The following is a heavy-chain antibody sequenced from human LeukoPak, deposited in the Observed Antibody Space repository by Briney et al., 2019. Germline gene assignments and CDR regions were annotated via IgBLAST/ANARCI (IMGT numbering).Heavy chain of an antibody. Sequence: SETLSLTCTVSGGSISSGSYYWSWIRQPAGRGLEWIGRIYTSGSTNYNPSLKSRVTISVDTSKNQFSLKLSSVTAADTAVYYCARRPHYYGSGSLLDYWGQGTLVTVSS. CDR2: IYTSGST. CDR1: GGSISSGSYY. J-gene: IGHJ4*02. D-gene: IGHD3-10*01. CDR3: ARRPHYYGSGSLLDY. V-gene: IGHV4-61*02.